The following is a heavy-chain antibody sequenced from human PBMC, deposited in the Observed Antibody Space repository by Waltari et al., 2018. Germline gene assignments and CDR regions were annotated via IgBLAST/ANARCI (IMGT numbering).Heavy chain of an antibody. CDR1: GFTFSSYA. CDR3: AKARLTPYGDYDGRDY. Sequence: EVQLLESGGGLVQPGGSLRLSCAASGFTFSSYAMSWVRQAPGKGLEWVSGISNSGGTTDYADSVKGRFTISRDNSKNTLSLQMNTLKVEDTAVYYCAKARLTPYGDYDGRDYWGQGTLVTVSS. CDR2: ISNSGGTT. D-gene: IGHD4-17*01. V-gene: IGHV3-23*01. J-gene: IGHJ4*02.